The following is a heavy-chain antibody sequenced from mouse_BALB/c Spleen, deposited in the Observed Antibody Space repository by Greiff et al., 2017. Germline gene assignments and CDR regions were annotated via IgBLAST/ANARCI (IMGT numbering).Heavy chain of an antibody. D-gene: IGHD1-1*01. CDR3: ARERGSRYFDY. CDR1: GFTFSSYA. V-gene: IGHV5-6-5*01. Sequence: EVQGVESGGGLVKPGGSLKLSCAASGFTFSSYAMSWVRQTPEKRLEWVASISSGGSTYYPDSVKGRFTISRDNARNILYLQMSSLRSEDTAMYYCARERGSRYFDYWGQGTTLTVSS. J-gene: IGHJ2*01. CDR2: ISSGGST.